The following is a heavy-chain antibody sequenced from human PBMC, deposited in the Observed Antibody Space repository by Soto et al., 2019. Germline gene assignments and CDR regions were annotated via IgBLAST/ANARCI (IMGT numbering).Heavy chain of an antibody. J-gene: IGHJ4*02. CDR3: TRRRDWTAMDPLDY. V-gene: IGHV3-73*02. D-gene: IGHD5-18*01. CDR1: GFIFTDSA. Sequence: EVQLVESGGGLVQPGGSLRLSCAASGFIFTDSAIHWIRQTYGKGLEWVGRVRNKVNSYATIYAASVEGRFTISRDDSINTVYLQMNSLKTEDTAIYYCTRRRDWTAMDPLDYWGQGTLVSVSS. CDR2: VRNKVNSYAT.